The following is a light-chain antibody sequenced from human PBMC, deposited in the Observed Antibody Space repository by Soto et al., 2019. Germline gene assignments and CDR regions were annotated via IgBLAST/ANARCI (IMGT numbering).Light chain of an antibody. Sequence: IQMTQSPSSLSASVGDRVTITCRASQGIRNDLGWYQQKPGKAPKLLIYDASTLESGVPSRFSGSGSGTDFTLTISSLQPDDFATYYCQQYNSYPLFGPGTEVDIK. CDR1: QGIRND. V-gene: IGKV1-13*02. CDR3: QQYNSYPL. CDR2: DAS. J-gene: IGKJ3*01.